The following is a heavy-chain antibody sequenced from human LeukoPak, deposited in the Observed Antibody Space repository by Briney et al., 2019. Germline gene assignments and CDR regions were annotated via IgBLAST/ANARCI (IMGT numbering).Heavy chain of an antibody. J-gene: IGHJ6*03. CDR3: ASGIAVANKFYYYYHMDV. CDR2: IIPMIGTA. Sequence: SVKVSCKASGGTFSSNAISWVRQAPGQGLEWMGGIIPMIGTANYAQKFQGRVTITADASTNTAYMELSSLRSEDTAVYYCASGIAVANKFYYYYHMDVWAKGTTVTVSS. V-gene: IGHV1-69*13. CDR1: GGTFSSNA. D-gene: IGHD6-13*01.